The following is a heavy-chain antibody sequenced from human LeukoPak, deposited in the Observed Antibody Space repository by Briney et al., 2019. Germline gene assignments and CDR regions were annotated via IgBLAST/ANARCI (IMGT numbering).Heavy chain of an antibody. D-gene: IGHD4-17*01. Sequence: GGSLRLSCAASGFSFSSYAMSWVRQAPGKGLEWVGRIKSKTDGGTTDYAAPVKGRFTISRDDSKNTLYLQMNSLKTEDTAVYYCTTDTNDYGDSYFDYWGQGTLVTVSS. V-gene: IGHV3-15*01. CDR3: TTDTNDYGDSYFDY. CDR2: IKSKTDGGTT. J-gene: IGHJ4*02. CDR1: GFSFSSYA.